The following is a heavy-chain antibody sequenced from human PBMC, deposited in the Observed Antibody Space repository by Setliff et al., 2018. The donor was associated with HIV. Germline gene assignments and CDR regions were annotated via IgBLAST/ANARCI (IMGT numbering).Heavy chain of an antibody. J-gene: IGHJ4*02. CDR2: ITNTGSST. V-gene: IGHV3-11*06. Sequence: PGGSLRLSCAASGFTFSDYYLNWFRLAPGKGLEWISHITNTGSSTNYADSVKGRFTISRDNSKNTLYLQMNSLRAEDTAVYYCAKVRPRQLVSAKPPYFFDYWGQGTLVTVSS. CDR3: AKVRPRQLVSAKPPYFFDY. CDR1: GFTFSDYY. D-gene: IGHD6-13*01.